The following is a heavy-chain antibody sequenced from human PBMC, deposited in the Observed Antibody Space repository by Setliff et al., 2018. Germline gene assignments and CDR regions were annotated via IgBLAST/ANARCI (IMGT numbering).Heavy chain of an antibody. CDR2: IYVTEST. CDR3: AASRAYTGAVEEWFLPKTFDF. CDR1: GDSISNYY. V-gene: IGHV4-4*07. J-gene: IGHJ4*02. D-gene: IGHD3-10*01. Sequence: SEPLSLTCTVSGDSISNYYWNWIRQPAGKGLEWIGRIYVTESTKYNPSLKSRVTLSIDTSKNQFSLKLSSVTAADAALYYCAASRAYTGAVEEWFLPKTFDFWGQGSPVTV.